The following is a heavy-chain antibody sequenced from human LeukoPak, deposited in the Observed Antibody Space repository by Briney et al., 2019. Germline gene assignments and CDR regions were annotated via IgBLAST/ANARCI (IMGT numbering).Heavy chain of an antibody. CDR1: GFTFSSYS. CDR2: ISSSSSTI. CDR3: ARAQGYSYGLNWFDP. D-gene: IGHD5-18*01. Sequence: GGSLRLSCAASGFTFSSYSMNWVRQAPGKGLEWVSYISSSSSTIYYADSVKGRFTISRDNAKNSLYLQMNSLRAEDTAVYYCARAQGYSYGLNWFDPWGQGTLVTVSS. J-gene: IGHJ5*02. V-gene: IGHV3-48*01.